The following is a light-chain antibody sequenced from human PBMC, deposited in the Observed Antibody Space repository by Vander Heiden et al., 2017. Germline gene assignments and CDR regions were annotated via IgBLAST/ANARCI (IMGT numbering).Light chain of an antibody. CDR2: SDN. Sequence: QSILTPPPSASGTPGQRVALPCSGSSIGSYSVSWYQHLPGTAPTLLIYSDNQRPSGVPDRFSGSKSGTSASLAISGLQSEDEADYYCAAWDDSLNGQWVFGGGTKLTVL. J-gene: IGLJ2*01. CDR1: SIGSYS. CDR3: AAWDDSLNGQWV. V-gene: IGLV1-44*01.